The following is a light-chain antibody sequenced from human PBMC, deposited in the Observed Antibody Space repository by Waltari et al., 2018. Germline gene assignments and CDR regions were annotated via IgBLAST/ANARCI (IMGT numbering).Light chain of an antibody. CDR3: QQRRRWPLT. CDR2: DTS. J-gene: IGKJ4*01. V-gene: IGKV3-11*01. CDR1: QTVDTY. Sequence: EIVLTQSPATLSLSPGERATLSGRASQTVDTYLAWYQQRPGQAPRLLIYDTSNRATGIPDRFSGSGSETDFTLTISSLEPEDFAVYYCQQRRRWPLTFGGGSKVEI.